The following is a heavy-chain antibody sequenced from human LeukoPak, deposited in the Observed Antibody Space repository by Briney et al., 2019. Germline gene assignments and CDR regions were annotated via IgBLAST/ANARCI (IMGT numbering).Heavy chain of an antibody. J-gene: IGHJ4*02. D-gene: IGHD2-21*02. CDR3: ARDGFLGPVTAYLDY. CDR1: GFTFSGYA. CDR2: IKSDGSIT. V-gene: IGHV3-74*01. Sequence: PGGSLRLSCAASGFTFSGYAMHWVRQAPGKGLVWVSRIKSDGSITSYADSVMGRFIISRDNARNTLFLEMNSLRAEDSAVYYCARDGFLGPVTAYLDYWGQGTPVTVSS.